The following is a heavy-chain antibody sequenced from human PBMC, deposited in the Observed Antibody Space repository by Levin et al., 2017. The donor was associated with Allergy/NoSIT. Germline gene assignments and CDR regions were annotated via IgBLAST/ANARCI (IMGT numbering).Heavy chain of an antibody. J-gene: IGHJ4*02. CDR3: ARVRRTSWYYYC. CDR1: GFTFSDYS. CDR2: ISNSGSTI. Sequence: GGSLRLSCAASGFTFSDYSMSWIRQAPGKGLEWVSYISNSGSTIYYADSVKGRFTISRDNAKNSLYLQMNSLRADDTAVYYCARVRRTSWYYYCWGQGTLVTVSS. V-gene: IGHV3-11*01. D-gene: IGHD6-13*01.